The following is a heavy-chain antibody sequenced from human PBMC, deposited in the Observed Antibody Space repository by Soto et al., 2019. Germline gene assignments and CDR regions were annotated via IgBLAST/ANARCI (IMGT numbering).Heavy chain of an antibody. CDR3: VPNFDY. Sequence: QVQVVESGGGVVQPGKSLRLSFKASGSIFSDYGVHWARQAPGKGLQWVAFISNNGSNEYYADSVKGRFTISRDNSKNTVYLQMKSLRPEDTAVYYCVPNFDYWGQGTLVTVSP. CDR2: ISNNGSNE. CDR1: GSIFSDYG. V-gene: IGHV3-30-3*01. J-gene: IGHJ4*02.